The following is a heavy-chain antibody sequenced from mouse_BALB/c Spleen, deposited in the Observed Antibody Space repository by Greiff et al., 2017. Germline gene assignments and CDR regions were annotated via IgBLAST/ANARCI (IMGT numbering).Heavy chain of an antibody. J-gene: IGHJ3*01. D-gene: IGHD2-2*01. V-gene: IGHV1-66*01. CDR1: GYSFTSYY. CDR2: IFPGSGNT. CDR3: ARGDGYDGFAD. Sequence: QVQLKESGPELVKPGASVKISCKASGYSFTSYYIHWVKQRPGQGLEWIGWIFPGSGNTKYNEKFKGKATLTADTSSSTAYMQLSSLTSEDSAVYFCARGDGYDGFADWGQGTLVTVSA.